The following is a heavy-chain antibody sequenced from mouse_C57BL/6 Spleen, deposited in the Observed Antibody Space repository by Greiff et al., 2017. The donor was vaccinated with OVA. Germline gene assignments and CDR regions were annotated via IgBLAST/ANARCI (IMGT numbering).Heavy chain of an antibody. CDR1: GYAFSSSW. CDR3: ARRGSSGWNFDY. Sequence: QVQLQQSGPELVKPGASVKISCKASGYAFSSSWMNWVKQRPGKGLEWIGRIYPGGGDTNYNGKVKGKATLTADKATSTAYMQLSSLTSEDSAVYFCARRGSSGWNFDYWGQGTTRTVSS. CDR2: IYPGGGDT. V-gene: IGHV1-82*01. D-gene: IGHD3-2*02. J-gene: IGHJ2*01.